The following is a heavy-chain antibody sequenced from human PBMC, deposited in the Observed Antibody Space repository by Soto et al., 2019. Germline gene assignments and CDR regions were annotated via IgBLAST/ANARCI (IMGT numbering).Heavy chain of an antibody. D-gene: IGHD5-12*01. CDR1: GGSFSGYY. CDR3: ARVVRKWLRCKFDY. Sequence: SETLSLTWAVYGGSFSGYYWIWIRQPPGKGLEWIGEINHSGSTNYNPSLKSRVTISVDTSKNQFSLKLSSVTAADTAVYYCARVVRKWLRCKFDYWGQGTLVTVSS. J-gene: IGHJ4*02. V-gene: IGHV4-34*01. CDR2: INHSGST.